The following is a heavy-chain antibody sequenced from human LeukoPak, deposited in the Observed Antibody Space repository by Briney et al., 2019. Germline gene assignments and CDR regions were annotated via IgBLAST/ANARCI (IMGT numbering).Heavy chain of an antibody. CDR3: ARWRDVLRYFDWYNWFDP. CDR1: GGSFSGYY. V-gene: IGHV4-34*01. J-gene: IGHJ5*02. CDR2: INHSGST. D-gene: IGHD3-9*01. Sequence: PSETLSLTCAVYGGSFSGYYWSWIRQPPGKGLEWIGEINHSGSTNYNPSLKSRVTISVDTSKNQFSLKLSSVTAADTAVYYCARWRDVLRYFDWYNWFDPWGQGTLVTVSS.